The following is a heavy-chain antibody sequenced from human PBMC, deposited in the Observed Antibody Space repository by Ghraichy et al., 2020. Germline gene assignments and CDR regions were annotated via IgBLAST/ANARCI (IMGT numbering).Heavy chain of an antibody. CDR2: IYSGGST. D-gene: IGHD3-22*01. V-gene: IGHV3-53*01. CDR3: AREAYYDSSGGDY. CDR1: GFTVSSNY. Sequence: GGSLRLSCAASGFTVSSNYMSWVRQAPGKGLEWVSVIYSGGSTYYADSVKGRFTISRDNSKNTLYLQMNSLRAEDTAVYYCAREAYYDSSGGDYWGQGTLVTVSS. J-gene: IGHJ4*02.